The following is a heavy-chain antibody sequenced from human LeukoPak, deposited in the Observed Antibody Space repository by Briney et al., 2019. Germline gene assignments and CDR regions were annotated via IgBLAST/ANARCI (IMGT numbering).Heavy chain of an antibody. V-gene: IGHV4-31*03. Sequence: PSETLSLTCTVSGGSISSGGYYWSWIRQHPGKGLEWIGYIYYSGSTYYNPSLKSRVTTSVDTSKNQFSLKLSSATAADTAVYYCARDTGRGRRRGSYYYYGMDVWGQGTTVTVSS. D-gene: IGHD3-16*01. CDR3: ARDTGRGRRRGSYYYYGMDV. CDR2: IYYSGST. CDR1: GGSISSGGYY. J-gene: IGHJ6*02.